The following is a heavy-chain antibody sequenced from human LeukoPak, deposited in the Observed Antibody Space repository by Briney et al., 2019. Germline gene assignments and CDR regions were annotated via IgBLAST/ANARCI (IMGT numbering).Heavy chain of an antibody. V-gene: IGHV5-51*01. CDR2: IYPGDSDT. Sequence: ESLKISCKGSGYSFTSYWIGWVRQMPGKGLEWMGIIYPGDSDTRYSPSFQGQVTISADKSISTAYLEWSSLKASDTAMYYCARTYYYDSSGYYYPDYWGQGTLVTASS. J-gene: IGHJ4*02. CDR1: GYSFTSYW. CDR3: ARTYYYDSSGYYYPDY. D-gene: IGHD3-22*01.